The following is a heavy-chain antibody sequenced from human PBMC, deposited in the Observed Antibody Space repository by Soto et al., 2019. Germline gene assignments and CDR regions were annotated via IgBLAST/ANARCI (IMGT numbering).Heavy chain of an antibody. CDR2: INHSGST. Sequence: SETLSLTCAVYGGSFSGYYWSWIRQPPGKGLEWIGEINHSGSTNYNPSLKSRVTISVDTSKNQFSLKLSSVTAADTAVYYCARGSRSGNCTNGVCHYYYYMDVWGKGTTVTVSS. CDR3: ARGSRSGNCTNGVCHYYYYMDV. J-gene: IGHJ6*03. V-gene: IGHV4-34*01. D-gene: IGHD2-8*01. CDR1: GGSFSGYY.